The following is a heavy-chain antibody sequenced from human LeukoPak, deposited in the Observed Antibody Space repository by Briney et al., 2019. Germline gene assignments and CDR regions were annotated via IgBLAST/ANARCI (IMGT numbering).Heavy chain of an antibody. J-gene: IGHJ4*02. CDR2: INHSGST. V-gene: IGHV4-34*01. CDR1: GGSFSSYY. D-gene: IGHD3-22*01. CDR3: ARGVEILHYYDSSGFYYFDY. Sequence: SETLSLTCAVYGGSFSSYYWSWIRQPPGKGLEWIGEINHSGSTNYNPSLKSRVTISVDTSKNQFSLKLSSVTAADTAVYYCARGVEILHYYDSSGFYYFDYWGQGTLVTVSS.